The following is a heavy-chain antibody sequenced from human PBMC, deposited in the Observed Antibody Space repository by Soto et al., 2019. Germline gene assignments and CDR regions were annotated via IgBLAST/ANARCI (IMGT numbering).Heavy chain of an antibody. Sequence: EVQLVESVGDLVKPGGSLRLSCASSGFIFSHAWFHWVRQPPGKGLDLVGRVKNNGGATDYAPSVKGRFIISRDDSKDMVYLQMSSLRTEDTAIYYCAADLGPPYDSNNWFEPWGQGTLATVSS. D-gene: IGHD2-21*01. CDR2: VKNNGGAT. V-gene: IGHV3-15*07. CDR3: AADLGPPYDSNNWFEP. CDR1: GFIFSHAW. J-gene: IGHJ5*02.